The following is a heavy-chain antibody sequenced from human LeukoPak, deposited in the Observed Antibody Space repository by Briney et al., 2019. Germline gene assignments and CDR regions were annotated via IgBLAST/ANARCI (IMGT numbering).Heavy chain of an antibody. J-gene: IGHJ5*02. D-gene: IGHD5-24*01. CDR2: IYNGGST. Sequence: PPQTLSLTCTLSGASISRDYWTWIRQPPGKGLEWIGYIYNGGSTTYSPSLNSRVTISLDTSNNQVSLRLSSVTAADTAVYYCARDNSLQDMAWWFDPWGQGTLVIVSS. V-gene: IGHV4-59*01. CDR1: GASISRDY. CDR3: ARDNSLQDMAWWFDP.